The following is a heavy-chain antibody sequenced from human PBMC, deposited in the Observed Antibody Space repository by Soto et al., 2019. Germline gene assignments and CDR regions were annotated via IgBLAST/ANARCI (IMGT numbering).Heavy chain of an antibody. CDR2: IIPLFGTA. Sequence: QVQLAQSGAEVKKPGSSVKVSCKTSGGTFSSYTISWVRQAPGQGLEWMGGIIPLFGTAKYAQKLQGRGTITADESTSTAYMELSGLRSDDTSVYYCARITRRGYSYGDAYDIWGQGTMVTVSS. D-gene: IGHD5-18*01. CDR3: ARITRRGYSYGDAYDI. V-gene: IGHV1-69*01. J-gene: IGHJ3*02. CDR1: GGTFSSYT.